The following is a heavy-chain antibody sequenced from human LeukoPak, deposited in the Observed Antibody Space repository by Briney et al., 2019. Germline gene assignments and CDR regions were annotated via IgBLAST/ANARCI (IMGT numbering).Heavy chain of an antibody. V-gene: IGHV1-2*02. D-gene: IGHD2-8*01. Sequence: ASVQVSCKASGYSFTEHYIYWVRQAPGQGLEWVGRINCNSGDANSAQKFQGRVTMTRDTSVSTAYMDLSSVTSDDTAVYFWERSAEHCSNGICFTDYYMDVWGRGTTVTVSS. CDR3: ERSAEHCSNGICFTDYYMDV. CDR2: INCNSGDA. CDR1: GYSFTEHY. J-gene: IGHJ6*03.